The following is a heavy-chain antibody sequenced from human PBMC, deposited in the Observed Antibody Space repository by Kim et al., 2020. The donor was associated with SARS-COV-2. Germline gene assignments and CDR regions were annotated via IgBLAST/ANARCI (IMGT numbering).Heavy chain of an antibody. J-gene: IGHJ4*02. V-gene: IGHV4-31*03. Sequence: SETLSLTCTVSGGSISSGGYYWSWIRQHPGKGLEWIGYIYYSGSTYYNPSLKSRVTISVDTSKNQFSLKLSSVTAADTAVYYCARAGIAAAGSPFDFDYWGQGTLVTVSS. CDR2: IYYSGST. D-gene: IGHD6-13*01. CDR1: GGSISSGGYY. CDR3: ARAGIAAAGSPFDFDY.